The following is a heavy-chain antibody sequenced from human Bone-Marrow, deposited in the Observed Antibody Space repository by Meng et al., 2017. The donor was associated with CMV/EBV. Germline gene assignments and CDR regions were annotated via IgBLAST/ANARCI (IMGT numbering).Heavy chain of an antibody. D-gene: IGHD2-2*01. CDR1: GYTFTGYY. J-gene: IGHJ3*02. CDR2: INPNSGGT. V-gene: IGHV1-2*02. Sequence: ASVKVSCKASGYTFTGYYMHWVRQAPGQGLEWMGWINPNSGGTNYAQKFQGRVTMTRDTSISTAYMELSRLRSDDTAVYYCARDRRYCSSTSCYWGDAFDIWGQRTMVTVSS. CDR3: ARDRRYCSSTSCYWGDAFDI.